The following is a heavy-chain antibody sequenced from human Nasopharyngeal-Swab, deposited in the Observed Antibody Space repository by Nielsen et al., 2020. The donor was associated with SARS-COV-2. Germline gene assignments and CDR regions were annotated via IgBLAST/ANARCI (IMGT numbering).Heavy chain of an antibody. CDR2: ISWNSGSI. CDR1: GFTFDDYA. V-gene: IGHV3-9*01. CDR3: AKGVVAATLFGMDV. J-gene: IGHJ6*02. Sequence: SLKISCAASGFTFDDYAMHWVRQAPGKGPEWVSGISWNSGSIGYADSVKGRFTISRDNAKNSLYLQMNSLRAEDTALYYCAKGVVAATLFGMDVWGQGTTVTVSS. D-gene: IGHD2-15*01.